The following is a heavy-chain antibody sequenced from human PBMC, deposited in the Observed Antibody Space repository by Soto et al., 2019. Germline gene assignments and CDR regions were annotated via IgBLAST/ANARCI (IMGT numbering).Heavy chain of an antibody. V-gene: IGHV3-23*01. Sequence: SLMLTVTASGITFATYELCGVPQATGKGLEGVSSITRTDSTYHADSVKGRFTISRDNSRNTLYLQMNSLGAEDADLYYWAKGLVGEVGDTDYWGQGTMVTVSS. CDR3: AKGLVGEVGDTDY. J-gene: IGHJ4*02. CDR1: GITFATYE. D-gene: IGHD2-2*02. CDR2: ITRTDST.